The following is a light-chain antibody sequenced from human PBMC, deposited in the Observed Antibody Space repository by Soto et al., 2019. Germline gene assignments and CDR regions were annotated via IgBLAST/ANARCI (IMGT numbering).Light chain of an antibody. CDR1: QSVSSY. CDR2: DVS. J-gene: IGKJ5*01. Sequence: EIVLTQSPATLSLSPGERATLSCRASQSVSSYLAWYQQKPGQAPRLLIYDVSNRATGIPGRFSGSGSGTDFTLTITSLQPEDCATYYCQQTYATPITFGQGTRLET. CDR3: QQTYATPIT. V-gene: IGKV3-11*01.